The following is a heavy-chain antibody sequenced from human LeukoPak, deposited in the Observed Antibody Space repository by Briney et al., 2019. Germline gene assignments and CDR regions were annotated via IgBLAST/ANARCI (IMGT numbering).Heavy chain of an antibody. J-gene: IGHJ5*02. CDR2: IYYSGST. CDR1: GGSISSGGYY. CDR3: ARSIAAAGTGWFDP. D-gene: IGHD6-13*01. V-gene: IGHV4-31*03. Sequence: SETLSLTCTVSGGSISSGGYYWGWIRQHPGKGLEWIGYIYYSGSTYYNPSLKSRVTISVDTSKNQFSLKLSSVTAADTAVYYCARSIAAAGTGWFDPWGQGTLVTVSS.